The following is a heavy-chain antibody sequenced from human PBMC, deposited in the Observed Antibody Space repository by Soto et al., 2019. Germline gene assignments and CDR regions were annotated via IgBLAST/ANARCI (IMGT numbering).Heavy chain of an antibody. V-gene: IGHV4-61*01. Sequence: SETLSLTCTVSGGSVSSGSYYWSWIRQPPGKGLEWIGYIYYSGSANYNPSLKSRVTISVDTSKNQFSLKLSSVTAADTAVYYCARDVRDTNPLAARISPYYHYGMDVWGQGTTVTVSS. CDR2: IYYSGSA. CDR3: ARDVRDTNPLAARISPYYHYGMDV. D-gene: IGHD6-6*01. J-gene: IGHJ6*02. CDR1: GGSVSSGSYY.